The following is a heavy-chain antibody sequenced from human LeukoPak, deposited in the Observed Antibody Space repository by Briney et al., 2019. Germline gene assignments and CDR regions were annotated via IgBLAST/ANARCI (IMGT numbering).Heavy chain of an antibody. J-gene: IGHJ4*02. Sequence: GGSLRLSCVSSGFTFSSYWMHWVRQAPGKGLEWVSSISSSSSYIYYADSVKGRFTISRDNAKNSLYLQMNSLRAEDTAVYYCARELAAGTTRNFDYWGQGTLVTVSS. CDR1: GFTFSSYW. V-gene: IGHV3-21*01. CDR3: ARELAAGTTRNFDY. D-gene: IGHD6-13*01. CDR2: ISSSSSYI.